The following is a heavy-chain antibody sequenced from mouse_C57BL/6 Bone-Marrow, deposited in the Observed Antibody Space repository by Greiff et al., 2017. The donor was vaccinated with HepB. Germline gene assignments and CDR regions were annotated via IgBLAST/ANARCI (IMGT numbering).Heavy chain of an antibody. J-gene: IGHJ3*01. Sequence: QVQLQQSGAELVRPGTSVKVSCKASGYAFTNYLIEWVKQRPGQGLEWIGVINPGSGGTNYNEKFKGKATLTADKSSSTAYMQLSSRTYEDSAVYFCARGGKYYSYWGQGTLVTVSA. D-gene: IGHD1-1*01. CDR1: GYAFTNYL. V-gene: IGHV1-54*01. CDR2: INPGSGGT. CDR3: ARGGKYYSY.